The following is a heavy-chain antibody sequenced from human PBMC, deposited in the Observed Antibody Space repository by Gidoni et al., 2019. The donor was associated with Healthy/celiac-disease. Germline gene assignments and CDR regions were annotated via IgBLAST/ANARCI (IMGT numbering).Heavy chain of an antibody. CDR2: SYTRGST. CDR3: ARGHNWKGFDY. V-gene: IGHV4-61*02. J-gene: IGHJ4*02. CDR1: GGSISSGSYY. Sequence: QVQLQESGPGLVKPSQTLSLTCTVSGGSISSGSYYWSWIRQPAGKGLEWVGRSYTRGSTNYNPSLKSRVTISVDTSKNQFSLKLSSVTAADTAVYYCARGHNWKGFDYWGQGTLVTVSS. D-gene: IGHD1-20*01.